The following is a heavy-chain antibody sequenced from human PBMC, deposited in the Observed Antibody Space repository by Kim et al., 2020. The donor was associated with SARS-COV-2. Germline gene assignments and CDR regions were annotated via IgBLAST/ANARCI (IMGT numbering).Heavy chain of an antibody. CDR3: AKAVATTWSFDF. V-gene: IGHV3-23*01. Sequence: NTESVRGRFTISRGNAKNTLYLEMTSMRAEGAAVFYCAKAVATTWSFDFWGQGTLVTVSS. J-gene: IGHJ4*02. D-gene: IGHD3-3*01.